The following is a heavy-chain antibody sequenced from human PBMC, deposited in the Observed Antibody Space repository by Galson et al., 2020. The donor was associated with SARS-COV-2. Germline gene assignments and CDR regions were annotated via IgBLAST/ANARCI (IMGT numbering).Heavy chain of an antibody. J-gene: IGHJ5*01. V-gene: IGHV3-23*01. Sequence: GGSLRLSCAASRFTFSDYAMTWVRQAPGRGLEWVSSISSAAGRTKYADSVKGRFTISRDNSKNTLFLQMNTLRVEDTAVYYCAKDRAIGYDWWGSFDSWGQGTQVTVSS. CDR1: RFTFSDYA. CDR2: ISSAAGRT. D-gene: IGHD1-1*01. CDR3: AKDRAIGYDWWGSFDS.